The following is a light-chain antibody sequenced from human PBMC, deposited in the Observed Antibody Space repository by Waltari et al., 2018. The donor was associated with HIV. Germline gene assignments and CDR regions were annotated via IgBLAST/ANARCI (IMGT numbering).Light chain of an antibody. J-gene: IGKJ4*01. CDR1: QDISNY. CDR3: QQFNTFHFT. CDR2: AAS. V-gene: IGKV1-9*01. Sequence: DIQLTQSPSFLSASVGDRVTITCRASQDISNYLVWYQQKPGKAPRLLIYAASTLQSGVPSRFGGSGSGTNFTLTITSLHPEDFATYYCQQFNTFHFTFAGGTKV.